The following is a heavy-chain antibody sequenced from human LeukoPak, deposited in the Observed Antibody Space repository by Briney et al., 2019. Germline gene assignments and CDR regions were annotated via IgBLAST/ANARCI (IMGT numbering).Heavy chain of an antibody. V-gene: IGHV1-18*01. CDR3: ARYSSSYGAFDI. Sequence: ASVKVSCKASGYTFTSYGISWVRQAPGQALEWMGWISAYNGNTNYAQKLQGRVTMTTDTSTSTAYMELRSLRSDDTAVYYCARYSSSYGAFDIWGQGTMVTVSS. D-gene: IGHD6-13*01. CDR2: ISAYNGNT. J-gene: IGHJ3*02. CDR1: GYTFTSYG.